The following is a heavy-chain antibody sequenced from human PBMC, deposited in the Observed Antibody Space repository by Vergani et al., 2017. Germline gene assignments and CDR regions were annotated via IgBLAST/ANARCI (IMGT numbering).Heavy chain of an antibody. CDR1: GFTFSSYG. D-gene: IGHD1-14*01. V-gene: IGHV3-30*02. CDR2: ILYDGSNK. Sequence: QVHLVESGGGVVQPGGSLRLSCAASGFTFSSYGMHWVRQAPGKGLEWVAFILYDGSNKYYSDSVKGRLTISRDNSKNTLFLQMNSLRAEDTAVYYCARDLRLLYNRFDPWGQGTLVTVSS. CDR3: ARDLRLLYNRFDP. J-gene: IGHJ5*02.